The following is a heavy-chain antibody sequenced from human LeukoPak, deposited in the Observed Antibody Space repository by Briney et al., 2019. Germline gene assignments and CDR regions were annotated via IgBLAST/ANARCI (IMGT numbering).Heavy chain of an antibody. Sequence: GGSLRLSCAASGFTFSSYSMNWVRQAPGKGLERVSSISSSSSYIYYADSVKGRFTISRDNAKNSLYLQMNSLRAEDTAVYYCASHYYDSSGIFDYWGQGTLVTVSS. D-gene: IGHD3-22*01. V-gene: IGHV3-21*01. CDR3: ASHYYDSSGIFDY. CDR2: ISSSSSYI. J-gene: IGHJ4*02. CDR1: GFTFSSYS.